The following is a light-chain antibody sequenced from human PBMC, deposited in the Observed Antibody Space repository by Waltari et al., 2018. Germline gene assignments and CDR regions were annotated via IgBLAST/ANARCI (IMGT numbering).Light chain of an antibody. Sequence: QSALTQPASVSGSPGQSITISCTGTSSDAGGYNYVSWYQQHPGKAPKLMIYDVSKRPAGVSNLFSGSKSGNTASLTISGLQAEDEADYYCSSYTSSSKVVFGGGTKLTVL. J-gene: IGLJ2*01. CDR2: DVS. CDR1: SSDAGGYNY. CDR3: SSYTSSSKVV. V-gene: IGLV2-14*01.